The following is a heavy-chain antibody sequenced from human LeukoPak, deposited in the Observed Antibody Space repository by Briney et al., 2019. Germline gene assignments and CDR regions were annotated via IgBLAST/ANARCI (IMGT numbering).Heavy chain of an antibody. CDR1: GGSFSGYY. D-gene: IGHD4-17*01. CDR2: INHSGST. CDR3: ARTQDYGDYIDY. J-gene: IGHJ4*02. Sequence: PSETLSLTCAVYGGSFSGYYWSWIRQPPGKGLEWIGEINHSGSTNYNPSLKSRVAISVDTSKNQFSLKLSSVTAADTAVDYLARTQDYGDYIDYWGQGTLVTVSS. V-gene: IGHV4-34*01.